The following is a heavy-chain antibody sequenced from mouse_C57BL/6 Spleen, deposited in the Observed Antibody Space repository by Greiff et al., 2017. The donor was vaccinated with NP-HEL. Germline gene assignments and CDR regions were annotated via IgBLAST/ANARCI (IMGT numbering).Heavy chain of an antibody. V-gene: IGHV1-69*01. Sequence: VQLQQPGAELVMPGASVKLSCKASGHTFTSHWMHWVKQRPGQGLEWIGEIDPSDSYINYNQKFKGKSTLTVDKSSSTAYMQLSSLTSEDSAVYYCASRPHYYSSSYTFDYWGQGTTLTVSS. CDR2: IDPSDSYI. J-gene: IGHJ2*01. CDR3: ASRPHYYSSSYTFDY. D-gene: IGHD1-1*01. CDR1: GHTFTSHW.